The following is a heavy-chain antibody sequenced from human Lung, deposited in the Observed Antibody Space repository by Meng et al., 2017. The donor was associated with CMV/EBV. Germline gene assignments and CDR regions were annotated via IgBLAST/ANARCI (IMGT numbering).Heavy chain of an antibody. CDR2: MNANSGTT. J-gene: IGHJ4*02. CDR1: GYTFTSYD. D-gene: IGHD2-2*02. V-gene: IGHV1-8*01. Sequence: ASVKVSCKASGYTFTSYDINWVRQAPGQGLEWMGWMNANSGTTGYDQKFEGRVTMTRDTSISSAFMELSSLTSEDTAVYYCARGYCSSTSCYTWMDYWGQGTLVTVSS. CDR3: ARGYCSSTSCYTWMDY.